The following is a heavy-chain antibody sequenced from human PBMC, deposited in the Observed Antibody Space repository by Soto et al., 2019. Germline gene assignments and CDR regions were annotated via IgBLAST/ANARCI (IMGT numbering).Heavy chain of an antibody. D-gene: IGHD1-26*01. CDR3: ARSEATALDY. J-gene: IGHJ4*02. Sequence: QVQLRESGPGLVKPSGTLSLTCIVSGGSMSSSNWWNWVRQPPGKGLEWIGETHHSGRTNYKPSLKSRVIISVDESKTHFSLKLCSVTDADTAVYSCARSEATALDYWGQGTLVTVSS. CDR2: THHSGRT. V-gene: IGHV4-4*02. CDR1: GGSMSSSNW.